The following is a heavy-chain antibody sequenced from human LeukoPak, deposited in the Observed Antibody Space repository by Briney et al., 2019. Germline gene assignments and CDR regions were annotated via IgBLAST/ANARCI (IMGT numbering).Heavy chain of an antibody. V-gene: IGHV3-21*01. CDR1: GFTFSSYS. Sequence: PGGSLRLSCAASGFTFSSYSMNWVRQAPGKGLEWVSSISSSSSYIYYADSVKGRFTISRDNAKNSLYLQMNSLRAEDTAVYYCAREGGEIYYDSSGSTYFDYWGQGTLVTVSS. D-gene: IGHD3-22*01. J-gene: IGHJ4*02. CDR3: AREGGEIYYDSSGSTYFDY. CDR2: ISSSSSYI.